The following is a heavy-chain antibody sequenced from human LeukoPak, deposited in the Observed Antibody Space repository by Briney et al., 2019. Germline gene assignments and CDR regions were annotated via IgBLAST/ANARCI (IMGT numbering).Heavy chain of an antibody. D-gene: IGHD6-19*01. J-gene: IGHJ4*02. V-gene: IGHV3-74*01. CDR2: IDTDGTGT. CDR1: GFTFSSYW. Sequence: GRSLRLSCAPSGFTFSSYWMHWVRQVPGKGLVWVSRIDTDGTGTSYADSVKGRFTVSRDNAKNTLYLQMISLRAEDTAVYYCTRLGGSSGVDYWGQGTLVTVSS. CDR3: TRLGGSSGVDY.